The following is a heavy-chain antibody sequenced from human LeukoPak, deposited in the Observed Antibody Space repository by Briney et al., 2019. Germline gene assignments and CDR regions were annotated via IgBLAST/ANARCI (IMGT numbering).Heavy chain of an antibody. CDR1: SGSISSSAYD. CDR3: ARVYPEKWKVRSYYYMDV. J-gene: IGHJ6*03. V-gene: IGHV4-39*07. Sequence: PSETLSLACTVSSGSISSSAYDWGWVRQCPGKGLQWSGRVYFSGITYYNESLKSRLTISVDKSNNQFSLKVRSVTAADTAVYYCARVYPEKWKVRSYYYMDVWGKGTMVTVSS. CDR2: VYFSGIT. D-gene: IGHD4-17*01.